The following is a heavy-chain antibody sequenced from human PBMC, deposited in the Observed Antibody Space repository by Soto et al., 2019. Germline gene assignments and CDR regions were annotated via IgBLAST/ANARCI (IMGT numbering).Heavy chain of an antibody. J-gene: IGHJ4*02. CDR2: INHSGST. Sequence: SETLSLTCAVYGGSVSGYYWSWIRQPPGKGLEWIGEINHSGSTNYNPSLNSRVTISVDTSKNQFSLKLSSVTAADTAVYYCARATYYDYIWGSQAVFDSWGQGTLVTVSS. V-gene: IGHV4-34*01. CDR3: ARATYYDYIWGSQAVFDS. D-gene: IGHD3-16*01. CDR1: GGSVSGYY.